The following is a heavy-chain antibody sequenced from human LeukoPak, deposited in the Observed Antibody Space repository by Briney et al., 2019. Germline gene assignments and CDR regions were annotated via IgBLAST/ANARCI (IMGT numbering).Heavy chain of an antibody. Sequence: GGSLRLSCAASGLTFSSYGMSWVRQAPGKGLEWVSSLSGSGGSTYYADSVKGRFTISRDNSKNTLYLQMNSLRAEDTALYYCAKSRTGWYGNLFDCWGQGTLVTVSS. J-gene: IGHJ4*02. CDR3: AKSRTGWYGNLFDC. D-gene: IGHD6-19*01. CDR1: GLTFSSYG. V-gene: IGHV3-23*01. CDR2: LSGSGGST.